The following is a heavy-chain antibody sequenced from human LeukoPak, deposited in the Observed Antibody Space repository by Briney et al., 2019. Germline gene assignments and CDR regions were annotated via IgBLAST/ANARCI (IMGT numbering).Heavy chain of an antibody. CDR1: GGSISSSSYY. D-gene: IGHD3-3*01. Sequence: SETLSLTCTVPGGSISSSSYYWGWIRQPPGKGLEWIGSIYYSGSTYYNPSLKSRVTISVDTSKNQFSLKLSSVTAADTAVYYCARYAPDYDFWSGYYQYYFDYWGQGTLVTVSS. CDR3: ARYAPDYDFWSGYYQYYFDY. J-gene: IGHJ4*02. V-gene: IGHV4-39*01. CDR2: IYYSGST.